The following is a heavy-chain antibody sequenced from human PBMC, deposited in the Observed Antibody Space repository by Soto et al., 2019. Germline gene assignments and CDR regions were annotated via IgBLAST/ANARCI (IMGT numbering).Heavy chain of an antibody. J-gene: IGHJ3*02. CDR1: GYTFTSYG. D-gene: IGHD3-10*01. CDR2: ISAYNGNT. V-gene: IGHV1-18*01. Sequence: GASVKVSCKASGYTFTSYGISWVRQAPGQGLEWMGWISAYNGNTNYVQKLQGRVTMTTDTSTSTAYMELRSLRSDDTAVYYCAGTYYTHYLKSRVTISVDTSKNKFSLKLRCVTAADTAVYYSARQGGIVEYCSGGSCYSGTMHAFDIWGQGTMVTVSS. CDR3: AGTYYTHYLKSRVTISVDTSKNKFSLKLRCVTAADTAVYYSARQGGIVEYCSGGSCYSGTMHAFDI.